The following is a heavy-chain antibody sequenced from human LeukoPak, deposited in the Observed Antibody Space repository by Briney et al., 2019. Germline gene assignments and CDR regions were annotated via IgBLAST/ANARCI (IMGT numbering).Heavy chain of an antibody. CDR3: ARDSGTYYSSGSWEPSLDY. D-gene: IGHD3-22*01. J-gene: IGHJ4*02. CDR2: IYYSGST. V-gene: IGHV4-59*12. CDR1: GGSISSYY. Sequence: ASETLSLTCTVSGGSISSYYWSWIRQPPGKGLEWIGYIYYSGSTNYNPSLKSRVTISVDTSKNQFSLKLSSVTAADTAVYYCARDSGTYYSSGSWEPSLDYWGQGTLVTVSS.